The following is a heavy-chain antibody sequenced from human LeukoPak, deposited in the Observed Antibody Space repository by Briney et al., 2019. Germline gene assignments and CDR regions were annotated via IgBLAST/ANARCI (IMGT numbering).Heavy chain of an antibody. D-gene: IGHD3-16*01. Sequence: GGSLRLSCAASGFTFSSYAMSWVRQAPGKGLEWVSAISGNGDITYYTDSVKGRFTISRDNSKNTLFLQMNSLRAEDTAVYYCAKVTVGDMITYGGLDYWGQGTLVTVSS. CDR2: ISGNGDIT. V-gene: IGHV3-23*01. J-gene: IGHJ4*02. CDR1: GFTFSSYA. CDR3: AKVTVGDMITYGGLDY.